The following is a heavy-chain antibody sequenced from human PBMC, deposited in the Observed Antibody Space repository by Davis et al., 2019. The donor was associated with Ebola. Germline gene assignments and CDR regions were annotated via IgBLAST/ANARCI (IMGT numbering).Heavy chain of an antibody. CDR3: ARDPHNRNYWDY. V-gene: IGHV3-66*01. CDR1: GFTVSSNY. J-gene: IGHJ4*02. D-gene: IGHD3-16*01. Sequence: GESLKISCAASGFTVSSNYMSWVRQAPGKGLEWVSIIYSGGSTDYADSVKGRFTISRDSSKNKLYLQMNSLRAEDTAVYYCARDPHNRNYWDYWGQGTLVTVSS. CDR2: IYSGGST.